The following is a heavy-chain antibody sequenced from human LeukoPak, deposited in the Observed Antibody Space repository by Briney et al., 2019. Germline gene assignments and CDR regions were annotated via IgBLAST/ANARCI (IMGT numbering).Heavy chain of an antibody. CDR3: ARGGLGYCSGGSCYPGDAFDI. D-gene: IGHD2-15*01. CDR1: GFTFSSYA. Sequence: GGSLRLSCAASGFTFSSYAMSWVRQAPGKGLEWVSAISGSGGSTYYADSVKGRFTISRDNSKNTLYLQMNSLRAEDTAVYYCARGGLGYCSGGSCYPGDAFDIWGQGTMVTVSS. CDR2: ISGSGGST. J-gene: IGHJ3*02. V-gene: IGHV3-23*01.